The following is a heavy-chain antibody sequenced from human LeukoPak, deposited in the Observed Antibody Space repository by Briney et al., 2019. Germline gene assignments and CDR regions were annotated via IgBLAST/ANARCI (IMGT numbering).Heavy chain of an antibody. J-gene: IGHJ4*02. D-gene: IGHD5-18*01. CDR3: TTLGYSLY. CDR2: IKSKTEGGTT. Sequence: GGSLRLSCAASGFTFSNAWMSWVRQAPGKGLEWVGRIKSKTEGGTTDYAAPVKGRFTISRDDSKNTLYLQMNSLKTEDTAVYYCTTLGYSLYWGQGTLVTVSS. V-gene: IGHV3-15*01. CDR1: GFTFSNAW.